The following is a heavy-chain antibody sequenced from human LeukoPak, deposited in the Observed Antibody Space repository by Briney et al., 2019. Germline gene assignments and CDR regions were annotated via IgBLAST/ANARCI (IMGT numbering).Heavy chain of an antibody. CDR2: IIPIFGTA. V-gene: IGHV1-69*06. D-gene: IGHD3-16*01. CDR3: ARDRGLGAAATDY. J-gene: IGHJ4*02. CDR1: GGTFSSYA. Sequence: ASVKVSCKASGGTFSSYAISWVRQAPGQGLEWMGGIIPIFGTANYAQKFQGRVTITADKSTSTAYMELSSLRSEDTAVYYCARDRGLGAAATDYWGLGTLVTVSS.